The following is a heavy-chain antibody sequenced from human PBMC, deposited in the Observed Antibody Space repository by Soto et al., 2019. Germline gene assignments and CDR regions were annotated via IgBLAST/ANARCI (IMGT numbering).Heavy chain of an antibody. D-gene: IGHD1-1*01. Sequence: QVQLVQSGAEVKKPGSSVKVSCTASGGSLRNSVISWVRQAPEQRLEWMGGVIPILGKANYAQKFQGRVTMTADEATSTADMDLSSLSPDDTAVYYCARRGHPGHWGPGTRVIVSS. V-gene: IGHV1-69*01. CDR2: VIPILGKA. CDR1: GGSLRNSV. J-gene: IGHJ4*02. CDR3: ARRGHPGH.